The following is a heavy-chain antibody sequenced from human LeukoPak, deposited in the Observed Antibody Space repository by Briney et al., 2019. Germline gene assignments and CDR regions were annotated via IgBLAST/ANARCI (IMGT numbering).Heavy chain of an antibody. CDR3: ARRGGSGSYWYYYYYMDV. CDR2: IYTSGST. CDR1: GGSISSYY. Sequence: SETLFLTCTVSGGSISSYYWSWIRQPPGKGLEWIGYIYTSGSTNHNPSLKSRVTISVDTSKNQFSLKLSSVTAADTAVYYCARRGGSGSYWYYYYYMDVWGKGTTVTVSS. J-gene: IGHJ6*03. D-gene: IGHD3-10*01. V-gene: IGHV4-4*09.